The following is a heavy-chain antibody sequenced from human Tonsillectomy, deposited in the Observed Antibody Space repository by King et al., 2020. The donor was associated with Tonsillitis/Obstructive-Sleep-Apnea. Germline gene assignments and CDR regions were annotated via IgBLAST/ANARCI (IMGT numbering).Heavy chain of an antibody. J-gene: IGHJ4*02. D-gene: IGHD3-16*01. Sequence: VQLVESGGGLVKPGGSLRLSCAASGFTFRSYSMNWVRQAPGKGLEWVSSISSSSSYIYYADSVKGRFTISRDNAKNSLYLQMNSLRAEDTAVYYCASVLGELHTGYFDYWGQGTLVTVSS. CDR1: GFTFRSYS. V-gene: IGHV3-21*01. CDR2: ISSSSSYI. CDR3: ASVLGELHTGYFDY.